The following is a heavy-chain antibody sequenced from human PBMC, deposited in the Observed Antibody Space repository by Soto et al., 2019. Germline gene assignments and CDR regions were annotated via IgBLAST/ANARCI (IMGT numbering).Heavy chain of an antibody. D-gene: IGHD2-21*02. CDR2: IYYNGSS. J-gene: IGHJ3*02. V-gene: IGHV4-30-4*01. Sequence: SETLSLTCTVSGGSISSGDYYWSWIRQPPGKGLKWNGYIYYNGSSYYNPSLKSRLAISVDTSKNQFSLKLTSVTAADTAVYYCARVGAYCGGDCPTDDAFDIWGQGTMVTVSS. CDR3: ARVGAYCGGDCPTDDAFDI. CDR1: GGSISSGDYY.